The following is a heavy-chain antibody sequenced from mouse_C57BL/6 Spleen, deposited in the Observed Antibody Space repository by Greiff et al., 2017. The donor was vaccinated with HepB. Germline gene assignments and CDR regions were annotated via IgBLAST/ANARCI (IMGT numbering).Heavy chain of an antibody. Sequence: EVQLQQSGPELVKPGASVKLSCKASGYSFTGYYMNWVKQSPEKSLEWIGEINPSTGGTTYNQKFKAKATLTVDKSPSTAYMQLKSLTSEDSAVYYCARSVDSSDYAMDYWGQGTSVTVSS. CDR2: INPSTGGT. D-gene: IGHD3-2*02. CDR1: GYSFTGYY. J-gene: IGHJ4*01. V-gene: IGHV1-42*01. CDR3: ARSVDSSDYAMDY.